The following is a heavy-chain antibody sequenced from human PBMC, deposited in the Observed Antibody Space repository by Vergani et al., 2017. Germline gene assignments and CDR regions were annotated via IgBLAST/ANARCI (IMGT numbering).Heavy chain of an antibody. J-gene: IGHJ4*02. Sequence: QVQLQESGPGLVKPSETLSLTCTVSGGSISSYYWSWIRQHPGKGLEWIGYIYYSGSTYYNPSLKSRVTISVDTSKNQFSLKLSSVTAADTAVYYCARTVRIFWSGYASPDYFDYWGQGTLVTVSS. D-gene: IGHD3-3*01. CDR1: GGSISSYY. V-gene: IGHV4-59*06. CDR3: ARTVRIFWSGYASPDYFDY. CDR2: IYYSGST.